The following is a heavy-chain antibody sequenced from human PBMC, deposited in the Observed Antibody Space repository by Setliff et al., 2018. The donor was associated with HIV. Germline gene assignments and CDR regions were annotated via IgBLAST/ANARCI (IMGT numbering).Heavy chain of an antibody. V-gene: IGHV1-8*03. J-gene: IGHJ4*02. CDR1: GYTFTSYD. CDR3: SIDVIGGWLRPMPDY. D-gene: IGHD5-12*01. Sequence: SVKVSCKASGYTFTSYDINLVRQAAGQGLEWMGWMNPHSGNTGYAQKFQERVTITRDMSTSPAYMELSGLRSEDTAVYYCSIDVIGGWLRPMPDYWGKGTLVTVSS. CDR2: MNPHSGNT.